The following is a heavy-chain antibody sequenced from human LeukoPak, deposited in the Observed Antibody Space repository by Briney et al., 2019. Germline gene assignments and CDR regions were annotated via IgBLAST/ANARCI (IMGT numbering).Heavy chain of an antibody. Sequence: PSETLSLTCAVYGGSFSGYYWSWIRQPPGKGLEWIGEINHSGSTNYNPSLKSRVTISVDTPKNQFSLKLSSVTAADTAVYYCARGRSVRAVVVAATYYFDYWGQGTLVTVSS. CDR1: GGSFSGYY. D-gene: IGHD2-15*01. CDR2: INHSGST. CDR3: ARGRSVRAVVVAATYYFDY. J-gene: IGHJ4*02. V-gene: IGHV4-34*01.